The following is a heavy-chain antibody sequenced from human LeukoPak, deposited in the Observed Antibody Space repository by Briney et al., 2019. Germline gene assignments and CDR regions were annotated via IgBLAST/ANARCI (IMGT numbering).Heavy chain of an antibody. Sequence: GASVKVSCKASGYTFNNNHIHWVRQAPGQGLEWMGIINPSGASTIYAQKFQGRVTMTEDTSTDTAYMELSSLRSEDTAVYYCATDNKASGYTDAFDIWGQGTMVTVSS. J-gene: IGHJ3*02. CDR1: GYTFNNNH. D-gene: IGHD3-22*01. CDR3: ATDNKASGYTDAFDI. CDR2: INPSGAST. V-gene: IGHV1-46*02.